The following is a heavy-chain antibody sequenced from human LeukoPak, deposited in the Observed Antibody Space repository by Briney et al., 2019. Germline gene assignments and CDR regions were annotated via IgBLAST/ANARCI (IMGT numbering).Heavy chain of an antibody. D-gene: IGHD5-12*01. CDR2: IIPNSGGT. J-gene: IGHJ4*02. V-gene: IGHV1-2*02. CDR1: GSTFTVYY. CDR3: AGYIVATEGRLIDY. Sequence: ASVNLSCNASGSTFTVYYMHWVRQAPGSGLERMGWIIPNSGGTNYAQKFQGRVTITRGTSISTAYMGLSRLRSDDTGVYYCAGYIVATEGRLIDYWGQGTLVTVSA.